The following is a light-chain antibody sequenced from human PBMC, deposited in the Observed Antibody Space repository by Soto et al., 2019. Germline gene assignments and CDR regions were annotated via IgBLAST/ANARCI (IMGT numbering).Light chain of an antibody. CDR1: QPVGDN. V-gene: IGKV3-15*01. CDR2: GAS. CDR3: QQFHNWPYT. J-gene: IGKJ2*01. Sequence: EIVMTQSPATLSVSPGERATLSCRASQPVGDNFAWYRQKPGQAPTLLIYGASTRATGIPARFSGSGSGTEFTLTISSLQSEDFAVYYCQQFHNWPYTFGQGTKLEIK.